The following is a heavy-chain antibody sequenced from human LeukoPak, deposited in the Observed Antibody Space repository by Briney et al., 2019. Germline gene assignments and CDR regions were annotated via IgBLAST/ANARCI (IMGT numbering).Heavy chain of an antibody. J-gene: IGHJ4*02. V-gene: IGHV3-66*01. CDR3: ATDGDQSYYDSRGPY. Sequence: GGSLTLSCAASGFAVSSNYMTWIRQAPGKGLEWVSVIYTGGSTYYADSVKGRFTISRDNSKNTLYLQINSLRAEDTAVYYCATDGDQSYYDSRGPYWGQGTLVTVSS. CDR2: IYTGGST. CDR1: GFAVSSNY. D-gene: IGHD3-22*01.